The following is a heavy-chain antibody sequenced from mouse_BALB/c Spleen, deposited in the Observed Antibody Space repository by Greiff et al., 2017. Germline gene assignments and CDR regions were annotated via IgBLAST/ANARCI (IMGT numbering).Heavy chain of an antibody. CDR2: IDPANGNT. V-gene: IGHV14-3*02. CDR3: ARAYRYDEGYAMDY. D-gene: IGHD2-14*01. CDR1: GFNIKDTY. J-gene: IGHJ4*01. Sequence: VHVKQSGAELVKPGASVKLSCTASGFNIKDTYMHWVKQRPEQGLEWIGRIDPANGNTKYDPKFQGKATITADTSSNTAYLQLSSLTSEDTAVYYCARAYRYDEGYAMDYWGQGTSVTVSS.